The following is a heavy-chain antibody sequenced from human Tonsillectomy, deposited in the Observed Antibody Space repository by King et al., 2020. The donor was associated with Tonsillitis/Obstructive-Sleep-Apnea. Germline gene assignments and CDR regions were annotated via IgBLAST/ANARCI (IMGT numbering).Heavy chain of an antibody. CDR1: GDSVSSNSAA. CDR2: TYYRSKWYN. D-gene: IGHD2-2*02. V-gene: IGHV6-1*01. CDR3: AREDIVVVPAAIPYYYYMDV. J-gene: IGHJ6*03. Sequence: VQLXQSGPGLVKPSQTLSLTCAISGDSVSSNSAAWNWIRQSPSRGLEWLGRTYYRSKWYNDYAVSVKSRITINPDTSKNQFSLQLNSVTPEATAVYYCAREDIVVVPAAIPYYYYMDVWGKGTTVTVSS.